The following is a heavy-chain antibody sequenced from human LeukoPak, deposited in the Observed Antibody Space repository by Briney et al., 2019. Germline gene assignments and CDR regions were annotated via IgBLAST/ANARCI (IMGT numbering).Heavy chain of an antibody. CDR1: GGSISSYY. J-gene: IGHJ1*01. D-gene: IGHD2-2*02. CDR3: ASSPPEGYCSSTSCYTLPEYFQH. CDR2: IYTNGST. Sequence: PSETLSLTCTVSGGSISSYYWSWIRQPPGKGLEWIGYIYTNGSTNYNPSLKSRVTISVDTSKNQFSLELISVTAADTAVYYCASSPPEGYCSSTSCYTLPEYFQHWGQGTLVTVSS. V-gene: IGHV4-4*09.